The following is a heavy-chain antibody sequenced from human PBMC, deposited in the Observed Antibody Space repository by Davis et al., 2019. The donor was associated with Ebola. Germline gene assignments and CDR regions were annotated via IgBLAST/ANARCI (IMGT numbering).Heavy chain of an antibody. D-gene: IGHD5-18*01. V-gene: IGHV3-30*02. CDR3: AKKDTAMVGYYYYYGMDV. J-gene: IGHJ6*04. CDR2: VRSHGSDD. CDR1: GFTFSSYW. Sequence: GGSLRLSCAASGFTFSSYWMSWVRQAPGRGLEWVAFVRSHGSDDHYADSVKGRFIISRDNSKNTLYLQMNSLRAEDTAVYYCAKKDTAMVGYYYYYGMDVWGKGTTVTVSS.